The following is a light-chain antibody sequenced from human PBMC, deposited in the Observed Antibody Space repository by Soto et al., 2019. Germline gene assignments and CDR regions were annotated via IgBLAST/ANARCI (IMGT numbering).Light chain of an antibody. CDR1: SSDVGGYNY. CDR3: SSYPSSSTLYV. CDR2: EVS. Sequence: QSALTQPASVSGSPGQSITISCTGTSSDVGGYNYVSWYQQHPGKAPKLMIYEVSNRPSGVSNRFSGSKSGNTASLTISGLQAEDEADYYCSSYPSSSTLYVFGPGAKVTVL. J-gene: IGLJ1*01. V-gene: IGLV2-14*01.